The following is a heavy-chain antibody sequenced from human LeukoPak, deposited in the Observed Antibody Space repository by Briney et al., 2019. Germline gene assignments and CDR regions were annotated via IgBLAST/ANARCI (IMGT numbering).Heavy chain of an antibody. D-gene: IGHD2-21*01. Sequence: SETLSLTCTVSGGSISRGSYFWSWIRQPAGKGLEWIGRVYTSETPKYSPSLKSRVTISVDTSRNQFSLKLSSVTAADTAVYYCARGGIPDYWGQGILVTVSS. J-gene: IGHJ4*02. V-gene: IGHV4-61*02. CDR3: ARGGIPDY. CDR2: VYTSETP. CDR1: GGSISRGSYF.